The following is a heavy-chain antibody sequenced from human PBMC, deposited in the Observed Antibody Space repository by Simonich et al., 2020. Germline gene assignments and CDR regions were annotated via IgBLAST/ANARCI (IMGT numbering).Heavy chain of an antibody. D-gene: IGHD2-8*01. V-gene: IGHV4-39*01. Sequence: QLQLQESGPGLVKPSETLSLTCTVSGGSISSSSYYWGWIRQPPGKGLEWIGSIYSSGSTYYNPSLKSRVTISVDTSKNQFSLKLSSVTAADTAVYYCARQRVLMVYAIDYWGQGTLVTVSS. CDR1: GGSISSSSYY. CDR3: ARQRVLMVYAIDY. J-gene: IGHJ4*02. CDR2: IYSSGST.